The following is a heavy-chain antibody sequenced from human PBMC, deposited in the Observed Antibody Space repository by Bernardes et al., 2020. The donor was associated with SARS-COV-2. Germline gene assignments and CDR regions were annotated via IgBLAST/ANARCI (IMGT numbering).Heavy chain of an antibody. CDR3: VRDLGDTGMIFFDY. Sequence: ASVKVSCKASGYTFTDFGVSWVRQAPGQGLEWMGWISAYNGNTKYAQKIQGRVTMTTDIPTSTAYMELRSLRSDDTAVYYCVRDLGDTGMIFFDYWGQGTLVTVSS. V-gene: IGHV1-18*01. D-gene: IGHD3-16*01. J-gene: IGHJ4*02. CDR1: GYTFTDFG. CDR2: ISAYNGNT.